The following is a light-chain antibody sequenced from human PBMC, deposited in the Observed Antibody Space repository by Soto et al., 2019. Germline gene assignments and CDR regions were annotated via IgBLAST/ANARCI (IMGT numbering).Light chain of an antibody. CDR1: QGVSSW. CDR2: AAS. J-gene: IGKJ1*01. CDR3: QQAASFPWT. V-gene: IGKV1-12*01. Sequence: DIQMTQSPASVSASVGDSVSITCRASQGVSSWVAWYQQRPGEVPKLLIYAASSLQSGVPSRFSGSGSGTDFSLTIFSLQPEDFATYYCQQAASFPWTFGQGTKVEIK.